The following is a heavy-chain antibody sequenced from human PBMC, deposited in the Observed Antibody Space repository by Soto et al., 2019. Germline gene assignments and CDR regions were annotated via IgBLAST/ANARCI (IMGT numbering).Heavy chain of an antibody. CDR2: INHSGST. D-gene: IGHD6-13*01. CDR3: ARVFPYSSSPRGYYYMDV. CDR1: GGSFSGYY. Sequence: SETLSLTCAVYGGSFSGYYWSWIRQPPGKGLEWIGEINHSGSTNYNPSLKSRVTISVDTSKNQFSLKLSSVTAADTAVYYCARVFPYSSSPRGYYYMDVWGKGTTVTVSS. J-gene: IGHJ6*03. V-gene: IGHV4-34*01.